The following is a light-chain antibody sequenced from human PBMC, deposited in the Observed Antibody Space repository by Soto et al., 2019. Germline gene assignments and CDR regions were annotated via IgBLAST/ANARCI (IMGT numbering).Light chain of an antibody. CDR2: GAS. J-gene: IGKJ5*01. CDR3: QQYSNWYT. V-gene: IGKV3-15*01. Sequence: IVMTQSPATLSVSPGERATLSCRASQSISTNLAWYQQKPGQAPRLLIYGASTRATGIPARFSGSGSGTEFTLTISSLQSEDFAVCHCQQYSNWYTFGQGTRLEIK. CDR1: QSISTN.